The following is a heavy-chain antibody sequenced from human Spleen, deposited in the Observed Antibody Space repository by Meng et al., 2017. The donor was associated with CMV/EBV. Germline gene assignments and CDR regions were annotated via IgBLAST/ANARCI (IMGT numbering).Heavy chain of an antibody. CDR2: ISGTSSTI. D-gene: IGHD1-26*01. CDR3: TRQVGAPHS. J-gene: IGHJ4*02. V-gene: IGHV3-11*01. CDR1: GFTFSDHY. Sequence: GESLKISCKGSGFTFSDHYMSWIRQAPGKGLEWLSYISGTSSTIYEANSVKGRFTVSRDNAKKSLYLQMNSLRAEDTAVYYCTRQVGAPHSWGQGTLVTVSS.